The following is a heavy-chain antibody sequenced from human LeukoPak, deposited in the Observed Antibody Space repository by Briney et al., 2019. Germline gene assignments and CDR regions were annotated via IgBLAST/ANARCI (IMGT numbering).Heavy chain of an antibody. CDR2: INPNSGGT. CDR3: ARGAVLRYFDCPRC. J-gene: IGHJ4*02. CDR1: GYTFTGYY. Sequence: ASVKVSCKASGYTFTGYYMHWVRQAPGQGLEWMGWINPNSGGTNYAQKFQGRVTMTRDTSISTAYMELSGLRSDDTAVYYCARGAVLRYFDCPRCWGQGTLVTVSS. V-gene: IGHV1-2*02. D-gene: IGHD3-9*01.